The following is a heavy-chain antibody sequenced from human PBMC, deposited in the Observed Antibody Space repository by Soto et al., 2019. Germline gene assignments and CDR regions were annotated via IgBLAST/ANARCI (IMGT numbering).Heavy chain of an antibody. V-gene: IGHV1-18*04. D-gene: IGHD6-6*01. CDR2: ISAYNGNT. CDR3: ARDRREYSSSAEAFDY. CDR1: GYTFTSYG. Sequence: PSVKVSCKASGYTFTSYGISWVRQAPGQGLEWMGWISAYNGNTNYAQKLQGRVTMTTDTSTSTAYMELRSLRSDDTAVYYCARDRREYSSSAEAFDYWGQGTLVTVSS. J-gene: IGHJ4*02.